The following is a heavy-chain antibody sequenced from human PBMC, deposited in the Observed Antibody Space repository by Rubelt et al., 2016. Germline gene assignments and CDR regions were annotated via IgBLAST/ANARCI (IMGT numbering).Heavy chain of an antibody. Sequence: QVQLQESGPGLVKPSQTLSLTCAVYGGSFSGYYWSWIRQPPGKGLEWIGEINHSGSTNYNPSLTGGCTISLYTSKNQFSLKRSSVTGADTAGYYCAGGRGWKVLPDYWGQGTLVTVSS. CDR2: INHSGST. CDR1: GGSFSGYY. D-gene: IGHD2-15*01. V-gene: IGHV4-34*09. J-gene: IGHJ4*02. CDR3: AGGRGWKVLPDY.